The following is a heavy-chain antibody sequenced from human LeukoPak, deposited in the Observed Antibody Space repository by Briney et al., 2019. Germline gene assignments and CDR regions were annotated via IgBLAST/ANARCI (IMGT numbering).Heavy chain of an antibody. CDR3: AGRITPLLLSWFQH. V-gene: IGHV1-69*13. CDR2: IIPIFGTA. CDR1: GGTFSSYG. J-gene: IGHJ1*01. D-gene: IGHD3-16*01. Sequence: GASVQVSCKASGGTFSSYGISWVRQAPGQGLEWMGGIIPIFGTANYAQKFQGRVTITADESTSTAYMELSSLRSEDTAVYYCAGRITPLLLSWFQHWGQGTLVTVSS.